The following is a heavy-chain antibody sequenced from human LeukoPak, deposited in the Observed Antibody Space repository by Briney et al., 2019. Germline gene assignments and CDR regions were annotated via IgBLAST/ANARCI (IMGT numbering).Heavy chain of an antibody. V-gene: IGHV3-21*01. J-gene: IGHJ4*02. CDR1: GFTFSSYS. D-gene: IGHD1-26*01. CDR2: ISSSSSYI. CDR3: ARETQSGSYSFDY. Sequence: PGGSLRLSCAASGFTFSSYSMNWVRQAPGRGREWVSYISSSSSYIYYADSVKGRFTISRDNAKNSLYLQMNSRRAEDTAVYYCARETQSGSYSFDYWGQGTLVTVSS.